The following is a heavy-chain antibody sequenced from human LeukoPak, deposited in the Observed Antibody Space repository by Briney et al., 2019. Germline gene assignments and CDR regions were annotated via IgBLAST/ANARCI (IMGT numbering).Heavy chain of an antibody. Sequence: ASVKVSCKASGYTFTSNYMHWVRQAPGQGLEWMGIINPSGGSTSYAQKFQGRVTMTRDTSTSTVYMELSSLRSEDTAVYYCARDRDNNYYYYGMDVWGQGTTVTVSS. V-gene: IGHV1-46*01. CDR1: GYTFTSNY. CDR2: INPSGGST. J-gene: IGHJ6*02. D-gene: IGHD1-14*01. CDR3: ARDRDNNYYYYGMDV.